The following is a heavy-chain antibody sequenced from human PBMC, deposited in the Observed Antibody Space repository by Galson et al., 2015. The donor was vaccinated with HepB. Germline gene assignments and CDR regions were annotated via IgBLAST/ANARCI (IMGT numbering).Heavy chain of an antibody. Sequence: SLRLSCAASGFTFSSYNMHWVRQAPGNGLEWVAFIQSGGTIKYHADSVKGRFTISRDNSRNTLYLQMNSLRPEDTAVFYCAKDWGWGMDVWGQGTTVTVSS. CDR1: GFTFSSYN. J-gene: IGHJ6*02. CDR3: AKDWGWGMDV. V-gene: IGHV3-30*02. CDR2: IQSGGTIK. D-gene: IGHD3-16*01.